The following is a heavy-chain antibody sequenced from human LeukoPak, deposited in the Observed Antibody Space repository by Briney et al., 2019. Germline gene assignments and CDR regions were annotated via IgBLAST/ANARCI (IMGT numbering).Heavy chain of an antibody. D-gene: IGHD3-22*01. Sequence: GGSLRLSCAASGFTFSDYYMSWIRQAPGKGLEWVSYISSSGSTIYYADSVKGRFTISRDNAKNSLYLQMDSLRAEDTAVYYCATGGYDSSGDKYFQHWGQGTLVTVSS. CDR2: ISSSGSTI. CDR3: ATGGYDSSGDKYFQH. CDR1: GFTFSDYY. J-gene: IGHJ1*01. V-gene: IGHV3-11*01.